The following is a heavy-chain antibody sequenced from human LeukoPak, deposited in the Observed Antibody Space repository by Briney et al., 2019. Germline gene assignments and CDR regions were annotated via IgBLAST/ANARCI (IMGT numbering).Heavy chain of an antibody. V-gene: IGHV3-30*04. CDR2: ISYDGSDK. CDR3: ASPNYGSHWGYFDY. Sequence: GRSLRLSCAASGFTFSTYAMHWVRQAPGKGVEWVAVISYDGSDKYYADSVRGRFTISRDNSKSTLYLQMNTLRAEDTAVYYCASPNYGSHWGYFDYWGQGTLVTVSS. CDR1: GFTFSTYA. D-gene: IGHD4-17*01. J-gene: IGHJ4*02.